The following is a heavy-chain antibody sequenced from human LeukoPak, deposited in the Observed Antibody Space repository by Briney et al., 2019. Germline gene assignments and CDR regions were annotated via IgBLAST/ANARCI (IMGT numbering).Heavy chain of an antibody. CDR3: ASVIAAAGAFDI. CDR1: GFSFSTYS. Sequence: GGSLRLSCAASGFSFSTYSMSWVRQAPGKGLEWVSVISDTGATTFYADSVKGRFTISRDNSKNTLYLQMNSLRAEDTAVYYCASVIAAAGAFDIWGEGTMVTVSS. V-gene: IGHV3-23*01. D-gene: IGHD6-13*01. CDR2: ISDTGATT. J-gene: IGHJ3*02.